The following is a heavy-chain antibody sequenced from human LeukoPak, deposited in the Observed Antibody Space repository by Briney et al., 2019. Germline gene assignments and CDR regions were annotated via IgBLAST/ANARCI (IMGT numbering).Heavy chain of an antibody. D-gene: IGHD3-9*01. J-gene: IGHJ4*02. CDR1: GFTVSSNY. Sequence: GGSLRLSCAASGFTVSSNYMSWVRQAPGKGLEWVSVIYSGGSTYYADSVKGRFTISRDNAKNSLYLQMNSLRAEDTAVYYCARAFYDFLTGYPAYFDYWGQGTLVTVSS. CDR3: ARAFYDFLTGYPAYFDY. CDR2: IYSGGST. V-gene: IGHV3-66*01.